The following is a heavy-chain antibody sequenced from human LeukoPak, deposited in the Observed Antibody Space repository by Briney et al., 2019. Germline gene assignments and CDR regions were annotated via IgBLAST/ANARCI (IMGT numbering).Heavy chain of an antibody. CDR1: GSIFSSYG. J-gene: IGHJ5*02. CDR3: ARRYCSSTSCYFSNWFNP. V-gene: IGHV3-33*01. D-gene: IGHD2-2*01. Sequence: GGSLRLSCAASGSIFSSYGMHWVRQAPGKGLEWVAVIWYDGSNKYYADSVKGRFTISRDNSKNTLYLQMNSLRAEDTAVYYCARRYCSSTSCYFSNWFNPWGQGTLVTVSS. CDR2: IWYDGSNK.